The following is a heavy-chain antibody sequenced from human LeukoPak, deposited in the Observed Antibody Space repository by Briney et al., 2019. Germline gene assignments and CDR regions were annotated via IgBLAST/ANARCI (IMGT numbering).Heavy chain of an antibody. Sequence: ASVKVSCKASGSSFITYYMHWVRQAPGQGLEWMGTINPSGGRTTYAQNFQGRITVTRDTSTSTVYMELSSLRFEDTAVYYCARDRSGYDYWGQGTLVTVSS. D-gene: IGHD5-12*01. CDR3: ARDRSGYDY. V-gene: IGHV1-46*01. J-gene: IGHJ4*02. CDR2: INPSGGRT. CDR1: GSSFITYY.